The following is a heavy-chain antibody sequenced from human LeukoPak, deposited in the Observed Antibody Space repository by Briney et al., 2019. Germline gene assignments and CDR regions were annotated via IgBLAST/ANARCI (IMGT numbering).Heavy chain of an antibody. D-gene: IGHD3-3*01. J-gene: IGHJ4*02. CDR1: GYTFTTYA. CDR3: ARGRPNYDFWSGYYNPNPIDY. V-gene: IGHV1-3*01. CDR2: INAGNDNT. Sequence: ASVKVSCKASGYTFTTYAIHWVRQVPGQGLKWMGWINAGNDNTKYSQKFQGRVTITRDTSATTAYMELSSLRSEDTAVYYCARGRPNYDFWSGYYNPNPIDYWGQGTLVTVSS.